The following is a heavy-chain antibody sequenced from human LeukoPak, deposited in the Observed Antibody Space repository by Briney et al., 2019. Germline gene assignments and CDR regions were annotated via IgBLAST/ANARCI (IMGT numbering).Heavy chain of an antibody. CDR3: ASLPEWQLVLEDY. V-gene: IGHV3-21*01. CDR2: ISSSSSYI. CDR1: GFTFSRYS. D-gene: IGHD6-13*01. Sequence: PGGSLRLSCAASGFTFSRYSMNWVRQAPGKGLEWVSSISSSSSYIYYADSVKGRFTISRDNAKNSLYLQMNSLRAEDTAVYYCASLPEWQLVLEDYWGQGTLVTVSS. J-gene: IGHJ4*02.